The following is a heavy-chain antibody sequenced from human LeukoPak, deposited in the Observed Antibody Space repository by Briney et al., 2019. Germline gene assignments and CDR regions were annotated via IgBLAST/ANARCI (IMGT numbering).Heavy chain of an antibody. CDR1: GGSFSGYY. V-gene: IGHV4-34*01. J-gene: IGHJ6*02. D-gene: IGHD3-10*01. CDR3: ARGPALNYYGSGSPPRYYYYGMDV. Sequence: SETLSLTCAVYGGSFSGYYWSWIRQPPGKGLEWIGEINHSGSTNYNPSLKSRVTISVDTSKNQFSLKLSSVTAADTAVYYCARGPALNYYGSGSPPRYYYYGMDVWGQGTTVTVSS. CDR2: INHSGST.